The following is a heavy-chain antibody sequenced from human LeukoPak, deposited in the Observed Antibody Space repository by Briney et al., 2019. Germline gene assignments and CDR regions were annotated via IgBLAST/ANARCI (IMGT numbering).Heavy chain of an antibody. V-gene: IGHV3-7*01. CDR2: IKQDGSEK. J-gene: IGHJ3*02. Sequence: GGSLRLSCAASGFNFGEFWMAWVRQAPGKGLEWVANIKQDGSEKYYVDSVKGRFTISRDNAKNSLYLQMNSLRAEDTAVYYCARDEIPAATGNDAFDIWGQGTMVTVSS. D-gene: IGHD2-2*01. CDR3: ARDEIPAATGNDAFDI. CDR1: GFNFGEFW.